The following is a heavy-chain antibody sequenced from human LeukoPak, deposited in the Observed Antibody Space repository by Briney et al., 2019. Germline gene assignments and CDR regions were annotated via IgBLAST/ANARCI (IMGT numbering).Heavy chain of an antibody. V-gene: IGHV1-2*02. D-gene: IGHD4-17*01. J-gene: IGHJ4*02. Sequence: ASVKVSCKASGYTFTGYYMHWVRQAPGQGLEWMGWINPNNGGTSYAQKFQGRVTMTRDTSITTAYMELPSLTSDDTAVYYCARVKLTTVTPHDSWGQGTLVTVSS. CDR2: INPNNGGT. CDR3: ARVKLTTVTPHDS. CDR1: GYTFTGYY.